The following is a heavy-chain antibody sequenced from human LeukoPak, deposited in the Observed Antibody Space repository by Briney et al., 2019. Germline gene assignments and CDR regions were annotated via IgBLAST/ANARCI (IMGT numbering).Heavy chain of an antibody. Sequence: PGGSLRLSCAASGFTFSSYAMHWVRQAPGKGLEWVAVISYDGKNKYHADSVKGRFTISRDNSKNTLYLQMNSLRAEDTAVYYCARDFDQGGAAYYFNYWGQGTLVTVSS. CDR2: ISYDGKNK. D-gene: IGHD3-9*01. J-gene: IGHJ4*02. CDR1: GFTFSSYA. V-gene: IGHV3-30*04. CDR3: ARDFDQGGAAYYFNY.